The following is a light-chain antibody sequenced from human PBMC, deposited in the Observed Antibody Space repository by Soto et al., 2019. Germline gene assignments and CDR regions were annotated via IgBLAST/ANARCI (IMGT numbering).Light chain of an antibody. Sequence: SLLTQPPSASGSPGQRVSIFCSGSSSNIGSDYVNWYQHLPGTAPKLPIYRNNQRPSGVPDRFPGSKSGTSASLAISGLRSEDEADYYCAAWDDSLSGYVFGTGAKVTVV. V-gene: IGLV1-47*01. CDR2: RNN. CDR1: SSNIGSDY. J-gene: IGLJ1*01. CDR3: AAWDDSLSGYV.